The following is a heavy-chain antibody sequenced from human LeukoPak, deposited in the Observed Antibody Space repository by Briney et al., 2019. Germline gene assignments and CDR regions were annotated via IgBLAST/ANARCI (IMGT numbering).Heavy chain of an antibody. CDR2: INHSGST. J-gene: IGHJ4*02. Sequence: PSETLSLTCAVYGGSFSGYYWSWIRQSPGKGLEWIGEINHSGSTNYNPSLKSRVTISVDTSKNQFSLKLSSVTAADTAVYYCARDTWALFDYWGQGTLVTVSS. CDR3: ARDTWALFDY. D-gene: IGHD2-2*02. CDR1: GGSFSGYY. V-gene: IGHV4-34*01.